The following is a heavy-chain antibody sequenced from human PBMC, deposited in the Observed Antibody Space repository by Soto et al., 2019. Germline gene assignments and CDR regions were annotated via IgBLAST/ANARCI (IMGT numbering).Heavy chain of an antibody. Sequence: GESLKISCQGSGYSFTNYWIGWVRQMPGKGLDWMGIIHPGDSDTKYSPSFQGQVTISADKSISTAYLQWSSLKASDTAMYYCARHEYCSGDACYSVNDYWGQGTLVTVSS. V-gene: IGHV5-51*01. CDR2: IHPGDSDT. CDR3: ARHEYCSGDACYSVNDY. D-gene: IGHD2-15*01. J-gene: IGHJ4*02. CDR1: GYSFTNYW.